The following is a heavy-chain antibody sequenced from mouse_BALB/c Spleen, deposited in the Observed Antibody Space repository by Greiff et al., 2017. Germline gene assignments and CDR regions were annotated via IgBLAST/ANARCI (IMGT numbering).Heavy chain of an antibody. D-gene: IGHD1-1*01. V-gene: IGHV3-6*02. CDR3: ARDKNHGGAMDY. J-gene: IGHJ4*01. CDR2: ISYDGSN. CDR1: GYSITSGYY. Sequence: EVQLQESGPGLVKPSQSLSLTCSVTGYSITSGYYWNWIRQFPGNKLEWMGYISYDGSNNYNPSLKNRISITRDTSKNQFFLKLNSVTTEDTATYYCARDKNHGGAMDYWGQGTSVTVSS.